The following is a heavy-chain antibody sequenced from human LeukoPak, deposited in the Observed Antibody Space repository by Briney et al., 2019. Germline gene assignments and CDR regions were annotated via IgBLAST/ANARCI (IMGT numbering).Heavy chain of an antibody. V-gene: IGHV4-59*01. CDR3: ARYYYDSSGYNWFDP. CDR1: VGSISRYY. J-gene: IGHJ5*02. Sequence: SESLSLTCAVCVGSISRYYWSWIRQPPGKGLEWIGYIYYSGSTNYNPSLKSQVTISVDTSKNQFSLKLSSVTAADTAVYYCARYYYDSSGYNWFDPWGQGTLVTVSS. CDR2: IYYSGST. D-gene: IGHD3-22*01.